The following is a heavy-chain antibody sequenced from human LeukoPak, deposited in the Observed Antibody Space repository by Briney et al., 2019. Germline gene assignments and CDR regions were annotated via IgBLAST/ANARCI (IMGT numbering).Heavy chain of an antibody. CDR3: ATSTLILRLIFNY. Sequence: PGGSLRLSCAASGFTFISYAIHWVRQAPGKGLEWVAVISFHGTDSFYADSVKGRFTISRDNSKNTLYLQMNSLRAEDTAVYYCATSTLILRLIFNYWGQGTLVTVSS. V-gene: IGHV3-30*04. CDR1: GFTFISYA. CDR2: ISFHGTDS. J-gene: IGHJ4*02. D-gene: IGHD4-17*01.